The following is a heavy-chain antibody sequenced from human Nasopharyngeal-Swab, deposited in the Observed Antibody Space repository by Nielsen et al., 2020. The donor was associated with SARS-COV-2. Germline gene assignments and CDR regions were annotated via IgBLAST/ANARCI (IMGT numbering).Heavy chain of an antibody. J-gene: IGHJ4*02. V-gene: IGHV3-21*01. CDR2: ISTSSTNL. CDR3: ARGPAGSYGDFDY. Sequence: VREAPGKGLEWVSSISTSSTNLYYADSVKGRFTISRDNARNSLYPQMNSLRVEDTAVYYCARGPAGSYGDFDYWGQGILVTVSS. D-gene: IGHD4-17*01.